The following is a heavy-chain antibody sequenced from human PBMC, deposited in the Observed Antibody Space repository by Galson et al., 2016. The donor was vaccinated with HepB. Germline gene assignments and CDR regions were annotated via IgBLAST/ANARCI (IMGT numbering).Heavy chain of an antibody. J-gene: IGHJ5*02. D-gene: IGHD2/OR15-2a*01. CDR3: GILYGGFDP. CDR2: ISGDGRNT. Sequence: SLRLSCAASGLPSNNYAMHWVRQALGKGLECVSLISGDGRNTYYADSVKGRFSISRDNSKKSLYLEMNSLRTEDTAFYYCGILYGGFDPWGQGTLVTVSS. V-gene: IGHV3-43*02. CDR1: GLPSNNYA.